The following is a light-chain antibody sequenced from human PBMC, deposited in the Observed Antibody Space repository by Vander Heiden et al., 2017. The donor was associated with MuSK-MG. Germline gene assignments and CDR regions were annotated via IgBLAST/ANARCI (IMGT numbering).Light chain of an antibody. CDR2: EVS. J-gene: IGKJ5*01. CDR1: KSLLNTDGKTY. CDR3: KQSIQLPIT. Sequence: DIVMTQSPLSLSVTPGQPASISCTSSKSLLNTDGKTYLYWYLQKPCQPPQLLIYEVSNRFSGVADRFSGSGSGTDFTLKISRGEAEDVGVYYCKQSIQLPITFGQGTRLEIK. V-gene: IGKV2D-29*01.